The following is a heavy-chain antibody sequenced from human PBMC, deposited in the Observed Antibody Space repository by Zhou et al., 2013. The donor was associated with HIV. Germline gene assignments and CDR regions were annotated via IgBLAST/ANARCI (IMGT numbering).Heavy chain of an antibody. CDR3: ARDLRLSSSWSYYYYYMDV. V-gene: IGHV1-69*05. CDR1: GGTFSSYA. J-gene: IGHJ6*03. D-gene: IGHD6-13*01. Sequence: QVQLVQSGAEVKKPGSSVKVSCKASGGTFSSYAISWVRQAPGQGLEWMGGIIPIFGTANYAQKFQGRVTITTDESTSTAYMELSSLRSEDTAVYYCARDLRLSSSWSYYYYYMDVWGKGTTVTVSS. CDR2: IIPIFGTA.